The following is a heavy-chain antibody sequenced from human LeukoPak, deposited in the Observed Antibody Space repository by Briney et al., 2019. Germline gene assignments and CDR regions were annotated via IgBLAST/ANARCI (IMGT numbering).Heavy chain of an antibody. CDR2: ISGSGTYM. CDR3: ARDYYFASGTPHAFDI. Sequence: GGSLRLSCAASGFTFSSYNINWVRQAPGKGLEWVSSISGSGTYMFYPDSVKGRFTISRDNARNSLYLQMSSLRAEDTAVYYCARDYYFASGTPHAFDIGGQGTMVTVSS. J-gene: IGHJ3*02. D-gene: IGHD3-10*01. CDR1: GFTFSSYN. V-gene: IGHV3-21*01.